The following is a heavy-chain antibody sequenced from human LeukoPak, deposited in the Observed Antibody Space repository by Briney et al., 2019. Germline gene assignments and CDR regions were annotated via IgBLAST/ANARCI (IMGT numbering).Heavy chain of an antibody. CDR3: AGDTTVASGMQF. V-gene: IGHV4-4*07. Sequence: ASETLSLTCTVPGGSISTYSWTWVRQSPGKGLEWIGSVVTTTTKYSPALRSRVAISVDTSKNQFSLRLESVTTADTAVYYCAGDTTVASGMQFWGQGALVTVSS. CDR1: GGSISTYS. D-gene: IGHD6-19*01. CDR2: VVTTTT. J-gene: IGHJ4*02.